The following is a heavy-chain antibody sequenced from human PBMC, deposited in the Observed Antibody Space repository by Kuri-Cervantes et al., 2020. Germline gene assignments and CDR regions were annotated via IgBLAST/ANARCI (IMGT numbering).Heavy chain of an antibody. Sequence: ASVKVSCKASGYTFTGYYMHWVRQAPGQGLEWMGWINPNSGGTNYAQKFQGWVTMTRDTSISTAYMELSSLRSEDTAVYYCARDWGGGSYYYYYYYGMDVWGQGTTVTVSS. CDR2: INPNSGGT. CDR1: GYTFTGYY. CDR3: ARDWGGGSYYYYYYYGMDV. J-gene: IGHJ6*02. D-gene: IGHD1-26*01. V-gene: IGHV1-2*04.